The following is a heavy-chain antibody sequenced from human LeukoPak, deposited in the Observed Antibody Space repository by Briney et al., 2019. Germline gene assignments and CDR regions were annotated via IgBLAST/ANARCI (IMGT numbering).Heavy chain of an antibody. CDR1: GGSISSYY. CDR3: ARGQVVAQVRRAFDI. Sequence: SETLSLTCTVSGGSISSYYWGWIRQPPGKGLEWIGSIYHSGSTYYNPSLKSRVTISVDTSKNQFSLKLSSVTAADTAVYYCARGQVVAQVRRAFDIWGQGTMVTVSS. D-gene: IGHD2-2*01. J-gene: IGHJ3*02. CDR2: IYHSGST. V-gene: IGHV4-39*07.